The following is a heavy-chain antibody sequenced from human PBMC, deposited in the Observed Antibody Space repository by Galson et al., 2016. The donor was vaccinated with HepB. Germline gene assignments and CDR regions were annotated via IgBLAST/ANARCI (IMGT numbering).Heavy chain of an antibody. CDR1: AFSLSNAW. Sequence: SLRLSCAASAFSLSNAWMTWVRQAPGKGLEWIGHIKSQIDGGATDSAAPVKGRFTISRDDSKNTLYLQMNSLKTEDTAVYYCATGYGGWTPYDSWGQGTLVTVSS. CDR3: ATGYGGWTPYDS. D-gene: IGHD5-12*01. V-gene: IGHV3-15*01. CDR2: IKSQIDGGAT. J-gene: IGHJ4*02.